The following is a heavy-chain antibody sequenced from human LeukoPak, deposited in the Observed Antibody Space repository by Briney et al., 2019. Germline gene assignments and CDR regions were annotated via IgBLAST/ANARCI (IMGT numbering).Heavy chain of an antibody. CDR3: ARVGSSGYLEYFQH. J-gene: IGHJ1*01. CDR1: GFTFSRYA. Sequence: SGGSLRLSCAASGFTFSRYAMHWVRQAPGKGLEWVAVISYDGSNKYYADSVKGRFTISRDNSKNTLYLQMNSLRAEDTAVYYCARVGSSGYLEYFQHWGQGTLVTVSS. CDR2: ISYDGSNK. D-gene: IGHD3-22*01. V-gene: IGHV3-30-3*01.